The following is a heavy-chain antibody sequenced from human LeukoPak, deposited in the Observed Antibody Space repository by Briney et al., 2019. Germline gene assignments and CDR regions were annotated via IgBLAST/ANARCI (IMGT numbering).Heavy chain of an antibody. CDR3: ARALNPLPGTYYFDY. D-gene: IGHD2-15*01. CDR1: GGSFSGYY. J-gene: IGHJ4*02. CDR2: IYISGST. Sequence: PSETLSLTCAVYGGSFSGYYWSWIRQPAGKGLEWIGRIYISGSTNYNSSLQSRVTMSVDTSKNQFSLKLTSVTAADTAVYYCARALNPLPGTYYFDYWGQGTLVTVSS. V-gene: IGHV4-59*10.